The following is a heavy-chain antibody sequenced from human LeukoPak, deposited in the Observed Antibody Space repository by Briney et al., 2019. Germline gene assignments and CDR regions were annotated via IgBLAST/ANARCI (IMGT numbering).Heavy chain of an antibody. CDR3: ARSGGSGMLLSLKY. Sequence: GASVKVSCKASGGTFSSYAISWVRQAPGQGLEWMGRIIPIFGTANYAQKFQGRVTITTDESTSTAYMELSSLRSEDTAVYYCARSGGSGMLLSLKYWGQGTQVTVFS. J-gene: IGHJ4*02. D-gene: IGHD3-10*01. V-gene: IGHV1-69*05. CDR2: IIPIFGTA. CDR1: GGTFSSYA.